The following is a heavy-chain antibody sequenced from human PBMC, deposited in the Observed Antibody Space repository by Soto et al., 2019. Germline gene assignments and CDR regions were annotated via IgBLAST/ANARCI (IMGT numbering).Heavy chain of an antibody. CDR3: VRLGGRGSKPHDY. J-gene: IGHJ4*02. CDR2: IYYSGST. V-gene: IGHV4-39*01. CDR1: GGSITSSAYF. D-gene: IGHD1-26*01. Sequence: QLKLQESGPGLVKPSETLSLTCTVSGGSITSSAYFWGWIRQPPGKGLEWIGSIYYSGSTYYNPSLKSRVTIPVDTSKDQFSLKLNSVTAADTAMYYCVRLGGRGSKPHDYWGQGTLVTVSS.